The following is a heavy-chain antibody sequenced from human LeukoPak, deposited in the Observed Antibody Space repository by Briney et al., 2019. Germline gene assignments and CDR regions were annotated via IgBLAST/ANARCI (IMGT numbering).Heavy chain of an antibody. V-gene: IGHV3-53*01. J-gene: IGHJ4*02. Sequence: GGSLRLSCAASGFTVSSNYMSWVRQAPGKGLEWVSVIYSGGSTYYADSVKGRFTISRDNIKNTLNLQMNSLRAEDTAIYYCARDSSHYLGSSDYWGQGTLVTVSS. CDR3: ARDSSHYLGSSDY. CDR1: GFTVSSNY. D-gene: IGHD6-6*01. CDR2: IYSGGST.